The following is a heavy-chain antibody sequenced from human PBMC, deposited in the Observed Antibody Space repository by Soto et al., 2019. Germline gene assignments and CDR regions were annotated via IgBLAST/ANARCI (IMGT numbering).Heavy chain of an antibody. D-gene: IGHD2-21*02. J-gene: IGHJ4*02. V-gene: IGHV4-31*03. CDR2: IYYSGST. Sequence: SETLSLTCTVSGGSLSSGGYYWSWIRQNPGKGLGWIGYIYYSGSTYYNPSLRSRVTTSVDTSKNQFSLKLSSVTAADTAVYYCARDFRCGGHRYQPYSVYCGQGTLVTVS. CDR1: GGSLSSGGYY. CDR3: ARDFRCGGHRYQPYSVY.